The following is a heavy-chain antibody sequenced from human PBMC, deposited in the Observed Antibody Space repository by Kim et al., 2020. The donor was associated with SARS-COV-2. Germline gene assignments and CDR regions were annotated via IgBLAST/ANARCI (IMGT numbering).Heavy chain of an antibody. V-gene: IGHV3-73*01. J-gene: IGHJ3*02. CDR1: GFTFSGST. Sequence: GGSLRLSCAASGFTFSGSTMHWVRRASGKGLEWVGRIRSKANSYATAYAASVKNRFTISRDDSKNTAYLQMNSLKTEDTAVYYCTRVNPIAGGWYDAFDIWGQGTMVTVSS. CDR3: TRVNPIAGGWYDAFDI. D-gene: IGHD6-19*01. CDR2: IRSKANSYAT.